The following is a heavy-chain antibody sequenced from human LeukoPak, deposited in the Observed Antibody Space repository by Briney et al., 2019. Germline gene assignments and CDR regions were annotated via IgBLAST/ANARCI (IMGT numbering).Heavy chain of an antibody. Sequence: GASVKVSCKAPGGTFSSYAISWVRQAPGQGLEWMGGIIPIFGTANYAQKFQGRVTITADESTSTAYMELSSLRSEDTAVYYCARPYCSGGSCYSHFQHWGQGTLVTVSS. CDR2: IIPIFGTA. J-gene: IGHJ1*01. D-gene: IGHD2-15*01. CDR3: ARPYCSGGSCYSHFQH. CDR1: GGTFSSYA. V-gene: IGHV1-69*13.